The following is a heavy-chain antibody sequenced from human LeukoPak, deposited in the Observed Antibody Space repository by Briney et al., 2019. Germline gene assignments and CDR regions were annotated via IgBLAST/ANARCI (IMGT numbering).Heavy chain of an antibody. V-gene: IGHV1-69*05. D-gene: IGHD3-22*01. CDR2: IIPIFGTA. Sequence: SVKVSCKASGGTFSSYAISWVRQAPGQGLEWMGGIIPIFGTANYAQKFQGRVTMTTDTSTSTAYMELRSLRSDDTAVYYCARAYYYDSSGYLIDAFDIWGQGTMVTVSS. J-gene: IGHJ3*02. CDR1: GGTFSSYA. CDR3: ARAYYYDSSGYLIDAFDI.